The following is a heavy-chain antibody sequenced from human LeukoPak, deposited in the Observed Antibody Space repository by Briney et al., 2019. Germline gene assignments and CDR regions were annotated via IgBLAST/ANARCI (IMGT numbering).Heavy chain of an antibody. V-gene: IGHV4-39*07. CDR3: ARHLGYSYGYSSLDGRFDY. CDR2: IYYSGRT. CDR1: GGSISNYY. J-gene: IGHJ4*02. D-gene: IGHD5-18*01. Sequence: SETLSLTCTVSGGSISNYYWGWIRQPPGKGLEWIGSIYYSGRTYYNPSLKSRVTISVDTSKNQFSLKLSSVTAADTAVYYCARHLGYSYGYSSLDGRFDYWGQGTLVTVSS.